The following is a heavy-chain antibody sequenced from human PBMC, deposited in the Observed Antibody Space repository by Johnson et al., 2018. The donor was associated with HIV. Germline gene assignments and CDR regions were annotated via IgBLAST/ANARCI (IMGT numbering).Heavy chain of an antibody. CDR2: INYTGGST. V-gene: IGHV3-20*04. CDR3: ARAKDAAYPYDAFDV. Sequence: VQLVESGGGLVQPGGSLRLSCAASGFTFDDYCMSWVRQAPGKGLEWVSGINYTGGSTGYADSVRDRFSISRDNAKNSLYLQMDSLRAEDTAMYYCARAKDAAYPYDAFDVWGQGTMVTVAS. CDR1: GFTFDDYC. D-gene: IGHD2-15*01. J-gene: IGHJ3*01.